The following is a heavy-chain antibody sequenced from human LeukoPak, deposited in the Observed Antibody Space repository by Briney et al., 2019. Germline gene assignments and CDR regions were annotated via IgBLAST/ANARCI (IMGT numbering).Heavy chain of an antibody. CDR3: TTAIPGDPPIVVVISMI. Sequence: GGSLTLSCAASGFTFSNAWMSWVRQPQGRGREWVGRIKSKTDGGTTDYAAPVKGRFTISRDDSKNTLYLQMNSLKTEDTAVYYCTTAIPGDPPIVVVISMIWGQGTLVTVSS. J-gene: IGHJ4*02. CDR1: GFTFSNAW. D-gene: IGHD3-22*01. V-gene: IGHV3-15*01. CDR2: IKSKTDGGTT.